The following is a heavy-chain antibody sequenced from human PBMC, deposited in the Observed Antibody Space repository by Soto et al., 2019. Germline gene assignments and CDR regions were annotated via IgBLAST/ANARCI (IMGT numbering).Heavy chain of an antibody. V-gene: IGHV1-46*01. D-gene: IGHD3-9*01. CDR3: AREGGYYDILTGHYLPDYYYYGMDV. J-gene: IGHJ6*02. CDR1: GYTFTSYY. Sequence: ASVKVSCKASGYTFTSYYMHWVRQAPGQGLEWMGIINPSGGSTSYAQKFQGRVTMTRDTSTSTVYMELSSLRSEDTAVYYCAREGGYYDILTGHYLPDYYYYGMDVWGQGTTVTVSS. CDR2: INPSGGST.